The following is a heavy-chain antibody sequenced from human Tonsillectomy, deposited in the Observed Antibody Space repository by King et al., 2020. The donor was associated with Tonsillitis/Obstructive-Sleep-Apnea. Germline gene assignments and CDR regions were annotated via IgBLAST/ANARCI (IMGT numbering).Heavy chain of an antibody. CDR1: GYTFTYRY. Sequence: RQLVQSGAEVKKTGSSVKVSCKASGYTFTYRYLHWVRQAPGQALEWMGWITLFNGNTNYAQKFQDRVTITRDRSMTTAYMELSSLRSDDTAMYFCARYQDNIVAFDIWGQGTMGTVSS. CDR3: ARYQDNIVAFDI. D-gene: IGHD2-15*01. V-gene: IGHV1-45*02. J-gene: IGHJ3*02. CDR2: ITLFNGNT.